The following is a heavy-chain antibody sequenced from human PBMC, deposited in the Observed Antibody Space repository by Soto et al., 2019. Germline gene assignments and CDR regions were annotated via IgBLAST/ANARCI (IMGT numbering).Heavy chain of an antibody. CDR3: AKDELAHSSGSDY. CDR2: ISYDGSNK. V-gene: IGHV3-30*18. D-gene: IGHD6-19*01. CDR1: GFTFSSYG. Sequence: QVQLVESGGGVVQPGRSLRLSCAASGFTFSSYGIHWVRQAPGKGLEWGAVISYDGSNKYYADSVKGRFTISRDNSKNTLYLQMNSLRAEDTAVYYCAKDELAHSSGSDYWGQGTLVTVSS. J-gene: IGHJ4*02.